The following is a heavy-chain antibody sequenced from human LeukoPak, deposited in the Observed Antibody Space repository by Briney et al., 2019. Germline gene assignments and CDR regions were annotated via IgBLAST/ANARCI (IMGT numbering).Heavy chain of an antibody. V-gene: IGHV1-46*01. CDR3: TRGVDCSSTSCYAAGDY. CDR1: GYIFTIYY. Sequence: GASVKVSFKTSGYIFTIYYIHWVRQAPGQGLEWMGIINPSGGITTYAQEFQGRVTITRDTSTSTVYMELSSLRSDDTAVYYCTRGVDCSSTSCYAAGDYWGQGTLVTVSA. J-gene: IGHJ4*02. CDR2: INPSGGIT. D-gene: IGHD2-2*01.